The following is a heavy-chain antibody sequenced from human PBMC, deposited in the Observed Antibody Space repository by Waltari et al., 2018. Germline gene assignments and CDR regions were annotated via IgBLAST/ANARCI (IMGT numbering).Heavy chain of an antibody. CDR2: GGGDVAAP. Sequence: EVHLLESGGDLVHPGGSLRLSCAASRFPFSRYAMNWVRQAPGRGRGWGARGGGDVAAPIYADSVKGRFTISRDNSKTTLYLQMNSLRVEDTAVYYCATLYSDYADYWGQGTLVTVSS. V-gene: IGHV3-23*01. J-gene: IGHJ4*02. CDR1: RFPFSRYA. CDR3: ATLYSDYADY. D-gene: IGHD4-4*01.